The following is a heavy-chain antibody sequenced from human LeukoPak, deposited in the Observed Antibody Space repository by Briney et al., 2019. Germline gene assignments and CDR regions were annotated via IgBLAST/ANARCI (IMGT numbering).Heavy chain of an antibody. CDR1: GGSISSGGYS. V-gene: IGHV4-30-2*01. CDR2: IYHSGST. Sequence: SETLSLTCAVSGGSISSGGYSWSWIRQPPGKGLEWIGYIYHSGSTYYNPFLKSRVTISVDRSKNQFSLKLSSVTAADTAVYYCARGGYSSGWLYLYWGQGTLVTVSS. J-gene: IGHJ4*02. D-gene: IGHD6-19*01. CDR3: ARGGYSSGWLYLY.